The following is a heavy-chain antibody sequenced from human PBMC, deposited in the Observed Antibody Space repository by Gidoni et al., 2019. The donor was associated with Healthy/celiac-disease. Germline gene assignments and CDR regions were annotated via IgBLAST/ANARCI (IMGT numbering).Heavy chain of an antibody. CDR2: TYYRSKWYN. J-gene: IGHJ6*02. Sequence: QVQLQQSGPGLVKPSQPLSLTCAISGDSVSSNSSAWNWIRQSPSRGLEWLGRTYYRSKWYNDYAVSVKSRITINPDTSKNQFSLQLNSVTPEDTAVYYCAREAVPIDYYYYYGMDVWGQGTTVTVSS. CDR3: AREAVPIDYYYYYGMDV. D-gene: IGHD1-1*01. CDR1: GDSVSSNSSA. V-gene: IGHV6-1*01.